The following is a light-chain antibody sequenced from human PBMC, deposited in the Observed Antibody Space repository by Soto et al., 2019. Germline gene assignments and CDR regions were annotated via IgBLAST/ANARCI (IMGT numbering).Light chain of an antibody. CDR1: QSVSRSY. Sequence: ETVMTQSPATRSLSPGERATLSWRASQSVSRSYLAWYQQKPGQAPRLLIYGASNRATGIPDRFSGSGSGTDFTLTISRMEPEDFAVYYCQQYGSSGTFGQGTKVDIK. CDR3: QQYGSSGT. J-gene: IGKJ1*01. CDR2: GAS. V-gene: IGKV3-20*01.